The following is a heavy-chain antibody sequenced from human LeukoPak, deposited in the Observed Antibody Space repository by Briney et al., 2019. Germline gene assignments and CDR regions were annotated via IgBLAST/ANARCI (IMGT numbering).Heavy chain of an antibody. D-gene: IGHD6-19*01. Sequence: GGSLRLSCAASGFTFSSYGMHWVRQAPGKGLEWVAVISYDGSNKYYADSVKGRFTISRDNSKNTLYLQMSSLRAEGTAVYYCAKGPTQYSSGWLTWGQGTLVTVSS. V-gene: IGHV3-30*18. CDR1: GFTFSSYG. J-gene: IGHJ5*02. CDR3: AKGPTQYSSGWLT. CDR2: ISYDGSNK.